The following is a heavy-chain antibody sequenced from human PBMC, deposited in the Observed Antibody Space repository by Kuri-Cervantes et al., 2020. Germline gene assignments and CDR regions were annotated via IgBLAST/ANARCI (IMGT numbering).Heavy chain of an antibody. CDR3: ARAYSSSSYDWLDP. D-gene: IGHD6-6*01. CDR1: GGSFSGYY. CDR2: INHSGST. V-gene: IGHV4-34*01. Sequence: SETLSLTCAVYGGSFSGYYWSWIRQPPGKGLEWIGEINHSGSTNYNPSLKSRVTISVDTSKNQFSLKLGSVTAADTAVYYCARAYSSSSYDWLDPWGQGTLVTVSS. J-gene: IGHJ5*02.